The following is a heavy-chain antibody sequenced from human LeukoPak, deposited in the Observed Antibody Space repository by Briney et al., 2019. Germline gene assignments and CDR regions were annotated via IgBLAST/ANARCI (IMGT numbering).Heavy chain of an antibody. J-gene: IGHJ3*02. D-gene: IGHD5-12*01. V-gene: IGHV3-74*01. CDR1: GFTFHKYW. CDR2: IYIDGTGI. Sequence: GGSLRLSCAASGFTFHKYWMHWVRQAPGKGLVWVSRIYIDGTGIVYTGSVKGRFTISRDDAKNTLYLQMNSLRVEDTAVYYCARAPPSNGYSYHFDIWGPGTMVTASS. CDR3: ARAPPSNGYSYHFDI.